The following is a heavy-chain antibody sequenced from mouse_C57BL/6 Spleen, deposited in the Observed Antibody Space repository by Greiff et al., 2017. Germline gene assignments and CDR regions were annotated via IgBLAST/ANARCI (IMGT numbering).Heavy chain of an antibody. CDR1: GYSFTDYN. CDR3: ARRYYGSYWYFDV. CDR2: ITPNYDTT. J-gene: IGHJ1*03. D-gene: IGHD1-1*01. V-gene: IGHV1-39*01. Sequence: EVKLMESGPELVKPGASVKISCKASGYSFTDYNMNWVKQSNGKSLEWIGVITPNYDTTSYNQKFKGKATLTVDQSSSTAYMQLNSLTSEDSAVYYCARRYYGSYWYFDVWGTGTTVTVSS.